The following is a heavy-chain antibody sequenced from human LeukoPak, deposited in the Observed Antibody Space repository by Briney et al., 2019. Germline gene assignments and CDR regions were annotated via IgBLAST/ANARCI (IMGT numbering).Heavy chain of an antibody. J-gene: IGHJ1*01. CDR2: IKQDGSEK. D-gene: IGHD2-15*01. CDR3: AARPSSYSRSIYFQH. Sequence: GGSLRLSCAASGFTFSSYWMSWVRQAPGKGLEWVANIKQDGSEKYYVDSVKGRFTISRDTAKNSLYLQMNSLRAEDTAVYYCAARPSSYSRSIYFQHWGQGTLVTVSS. V-gene: IGHV3-7*01. CDR1: GFTFSSYW.